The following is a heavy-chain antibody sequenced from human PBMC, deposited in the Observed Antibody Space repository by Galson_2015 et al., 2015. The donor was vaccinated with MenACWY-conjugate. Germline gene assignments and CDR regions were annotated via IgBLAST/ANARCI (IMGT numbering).Heavy chain of an antibody. CDR1: GFRFGDYA. D-gene: IGHD2-15*01. Sequence: FLRLSCAGSGFRFGDYAMTWVRQAPGKGLEWISTISGSGGSTYYADSVKGRFTISRDNSKNTLFLQMTSLRADDTAIYYCAKDLRTIFQLVFDVWGQGTLVTVSS. CDR3: AKDLRTIFQLVFDV. V-gene: IGHV3-23*01. CDR2: ISGSGGST. J-gene: IGHJ4*02.